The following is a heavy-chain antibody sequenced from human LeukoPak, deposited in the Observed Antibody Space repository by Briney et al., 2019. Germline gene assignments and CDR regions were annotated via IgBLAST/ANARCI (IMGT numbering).Heavy chain of an antibody. CDR1: GFTFSSYA. D-gene: IGHD3-22*01. J-gene: IGHJ4*02. V-gene: IGHV3-23*01. CDR2: ISGRGGST. CDR3: AKLYYYDSSGYYYFDY. Sequence: PGGSLRLSCAASGFTFSSYAMSWVRQAPGKGLEWVSAISGRGGSTYYADSVKGRFTISRDNSKNTLYLQMNSLRAEDTAVYYCAKLYYYDSSGYYYFDYWGQGTLVTVSS.